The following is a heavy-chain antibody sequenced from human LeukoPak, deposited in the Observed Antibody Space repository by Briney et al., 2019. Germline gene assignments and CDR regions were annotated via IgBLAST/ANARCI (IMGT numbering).Heavy chain of an antibody. V-gene: IGHV3-20*04. Sequence: GGSLRLSCAASGFTFDDYGMSWVRQAPGKGLEWVSGINWNGAGTGYADSVKGRFTISRDNAKNSLYLQMNSLRAEDTAVYYCARDGLSNYYDSSGYYSATPKGSFDLWGRGTLVTVSS. D-gene: IGHD3-22*01. CDR2: INWNGAGT. CDR1: GFTFDDYG. CDR3: ARDGLSNYYDSSGYYSATPKGSFDL. J-gene: IGHJ2*01.